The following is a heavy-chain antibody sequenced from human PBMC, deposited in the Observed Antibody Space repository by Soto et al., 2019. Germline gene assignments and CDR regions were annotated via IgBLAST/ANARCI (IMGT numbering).Heavy chain of an antibody. CDR2: INSDGSST. CDR3: ASSLLTPFDY. D-gene: IGHD7-27*01. Sequence: PGXSLRLSCAASGFTLNSYWLHWVRQAPGKGLVWVSRINSDGSSTSYADSVKGRFTISRDNAKNTLYLQMNSLRAEDTAVYYCASSLLTPFDYWGQGTLVTVSS. V-gene: IGHV3-74*01. J-gene: IGHJ4*02. CDR1: GFTLNSYW.